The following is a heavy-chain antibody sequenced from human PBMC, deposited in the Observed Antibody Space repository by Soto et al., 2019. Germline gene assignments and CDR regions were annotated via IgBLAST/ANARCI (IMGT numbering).Heavy chain of an antibody. V-gene: IGHV1-69*01. CDR3: ASRTSWGNYYYYGMDV. CDR1: GGTFSSYA. D-gene: IGHD3-16*01. Sequence: QVQLVQSGAEVKKPGSSVKVSCKASGGTFSSYAISWVRQAPGQGLEWMGGIIPIFGISNYAQKFQGRVTITADESTSTAYMELSSLRSEDTAVYYCASRTSWGNYYYYGMDVWGQGTTVTVSS. J-gene: IGHJ6*02. CDR2: IIPIFGIS.